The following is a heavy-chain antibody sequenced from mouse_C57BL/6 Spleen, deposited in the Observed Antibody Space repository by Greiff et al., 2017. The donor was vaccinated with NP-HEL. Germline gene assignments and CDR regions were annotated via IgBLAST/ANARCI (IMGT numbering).Heavy chain of an antibody. CDR1: GYTFTDYD. CDR2: IDPETGGT. CDR3: TREEGWLLRGFAY. Sequence: QVQLQQSGAELVRPGASVTLSCKASGYTFTDYDMHWVKQTPVHGLEWIGAIDPETGGTAYNQKFKGKAILTADKSSSTAYMELRSLTSEDSAVYYCTREEGWLLRGFAYWGQGTLVTVSA. J-gene: IGHJ3*01. D-gene: IGHD2-3*01. V-gene: IGHV1-15*01.